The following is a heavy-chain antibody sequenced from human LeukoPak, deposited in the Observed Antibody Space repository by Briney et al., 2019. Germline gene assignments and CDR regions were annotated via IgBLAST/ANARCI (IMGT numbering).Heavy chain of an antibody. J-gene: IGHJ4*02. D-gene: IGHD2-15*01. Sequence: GGSLRLSCAASGFTFSSYWMSWVRQAPGKGLEWVANIKQDGSEKYYVDSVKGRFTISRDNAKNSLYLQMNSLRAEDTAVYYCASWDGYCSGGGCFDYWGQGTLVTVSS. CDR3: ASWDGYCSGGGCFDY. CDR1: GFTFSSYW. CDR2: IKQDGSEK. V-gene: IGHV3-7*01.